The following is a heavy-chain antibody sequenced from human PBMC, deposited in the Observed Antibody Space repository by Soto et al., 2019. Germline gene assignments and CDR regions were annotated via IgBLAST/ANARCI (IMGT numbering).Heavy chain of an antibody. D-gene: IGHD6-19*01. V-gene: IGHV3-33*01. Sequence: QVQLVESGGGVVQPGTSLRLSCAASGFTFTSYAMNWVRQAPGQGLEWVAIASSDGTTKNYADSVKGRFTVSRDNSKNMLWLQMDSLRAEDTAVYYWARDPNGGQWLFNYWGQGSLVTVSS. CDR2: ASSDGTTK. CDR3: ARDPNGGQWLFNY. CDR1: GFTFTSYA. J-gene: IGHJ4*02.